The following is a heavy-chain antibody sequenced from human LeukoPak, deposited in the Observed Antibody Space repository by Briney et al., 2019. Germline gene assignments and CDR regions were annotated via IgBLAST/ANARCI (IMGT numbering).Heavy chain of an antibody. D-gene: IGHD2-2*01. J-gene: IGHJ4*02. CDR3: ARERYCSSTSCYRDFAY. CDR2: ISSSSGYI. Sequence: GGSLRLSCAASGFTFSSHSMNWVRQAPGKGLEWVSSISSSSGYIYYADSVEGRFTISRDNAKNSLYLQMNSLRAEDTAVYYCARERYCSSTSCYRDFAYWAREPWSPSPQ. V-gene: IGHV3-21*01. CDR1: GFTFSSHS.